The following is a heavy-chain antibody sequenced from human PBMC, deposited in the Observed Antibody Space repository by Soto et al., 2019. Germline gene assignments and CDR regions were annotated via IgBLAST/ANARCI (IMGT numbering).Heavy chain of an antibody. Sequence: QVQLVESGGGVVQPGRSLRLSCAASGFTFSSYVMHWVRQAPGKGLEWMGVISYDGINKHYADSVKGRFTISRDNSKNTQYLQVNSLRVEDTAVYYCAREVGHGGTAMVYYFDYWGQGTLVTVSS. CDR1: GFTFSSYV. CDR2: ISYDGINK. V-gene: IGHV3-30-3*01. J-gene: IGHJ4*02. CDR3: AREVGHGGTAMVYYFDY. D-gene: IGHD5-18*01.